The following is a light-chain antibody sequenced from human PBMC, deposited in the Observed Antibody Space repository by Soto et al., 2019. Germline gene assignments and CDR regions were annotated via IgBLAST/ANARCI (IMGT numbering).Light chain of an antibody. CDR1: QSVSSSY. Sequence: EIVLTQSPGTLSLSPGERATLSCRASQSVSSSYLAWYQQKPGQAPRLLIYGASSRATGIPDRFSGSGSGTDFTLTISRLEPEDFAVYYCQQNVSPPWPFGQGTK. CDR3: QQNVSPPWP. V-gene: IGKV3-20*01. CDR2: GAS. J-gene: IGKJ1*01.